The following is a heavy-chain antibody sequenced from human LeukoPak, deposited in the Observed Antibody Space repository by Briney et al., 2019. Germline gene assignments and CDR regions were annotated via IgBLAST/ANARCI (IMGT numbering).Heavy chain of an antibody. V-gene: IGHV4-34*01. Sequence: TSETLSLTCAVYGGSFSGYYWSWIRQPPGKGLEWIGEINHSGSTNYNPSLKSRVTISVDTSKNQFSLKLSSVTAADTAVYSCARAQWLPPFDYGGRGTVVTVPS. CDR1: GGSFSGYY. J-gene: IGHJ4*02. CDR3: ARAQWLPPFDY. CDR2: INHSGST. D-gene: IGHD6-19*01.